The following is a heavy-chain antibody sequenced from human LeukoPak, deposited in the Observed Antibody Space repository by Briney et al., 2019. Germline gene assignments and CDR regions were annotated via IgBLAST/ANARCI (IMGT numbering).Heavy chain of an antibody. Sequence: GGSLRLSCAASGFTFSSYSMNWVRQAPGKGLEWVSYISSTGSGIYYADSVKGRFTISRDNAKNSLFLQMNSLRAEDTAVYYCARGGEIVAYWGQGTLVTVSS. CDR1: GFTFSSYS. J-gene: IGHJ4*02. V-gene: IGHV3-48*01. CDR2: ISSTGSGI. CDR3: ARGGEIVAY. D-gene: IGHD2-21*01.